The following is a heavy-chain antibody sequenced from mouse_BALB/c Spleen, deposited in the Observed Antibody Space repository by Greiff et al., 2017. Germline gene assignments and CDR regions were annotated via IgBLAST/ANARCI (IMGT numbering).Heavy chain of an antibody. CDR1: GFTFSSYA. D-gene: IGHD1-2*01. Sequence: DVMLVESGGGLVKPGGSLKLSCAASGFTFSSYAMSWVRQSPEKRLEWVAEISSGGSYTYYPDTVTGRFTISRDNAKNTLYLEMSSLRSEDTAMYYCASTTATNAMDYWGQGTSVTVSS. CDR3: ASTTATNAMDY. J-gene: IGHJ4*01. V-gene: IGHV5-9-4*01. CDR2: ISSGGSYT.